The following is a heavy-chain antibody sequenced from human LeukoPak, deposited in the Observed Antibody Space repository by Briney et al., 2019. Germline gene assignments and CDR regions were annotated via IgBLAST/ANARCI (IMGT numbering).Heavy chain of an antibody. Sequence: GGSLRLSCAASGFTFSSYSMNWVRQAPGKGLEWISHIRSSSSTRTTYYADSVKGRFTISRDDATNSLYLQMNSLRGEDTAVYYCASWAGTTAGFSGPFDFWGQGTLVAVSS. CDR3: ASWAGTTAGFSGPFDF. CDR2: IRSSSSTRTT. J-gene: IGHJ4*02. D-gene: IGHD6-25*01. V-gene: IGHV3-48*01. CDR1: GFTFSSYS.